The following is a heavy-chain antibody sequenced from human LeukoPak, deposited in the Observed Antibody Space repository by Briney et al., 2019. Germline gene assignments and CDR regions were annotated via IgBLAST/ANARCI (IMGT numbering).Heavy chain of an antibody. Sequence: SETLSLTCTVSGGSISSYYWSWIRQPPGKGLEWIGYIYYSGSTNYNPSLKSRVTISVDTSKNQFSLKLSSVTAADTAVYYCARVSGYSYGYSDYYYMDVWGKGTTVTVSS. CDR2: IYYSGST. CDR1: GGSISSYY. CDR3: ARVSGYSYGYSDYYYMDV. J-gene: IGHJ6*03. V-gene: IGHV4-59*01. D-gene: IGHD5-18*01.